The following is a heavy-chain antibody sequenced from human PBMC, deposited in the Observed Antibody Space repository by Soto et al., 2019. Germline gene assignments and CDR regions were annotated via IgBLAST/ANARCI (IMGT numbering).Heavy chain of an antibody. CDR3: ARGQLLGYCSGVSCAYRSYFDY. V-gene: IGHV1-46*01. Sequence: QLLQSGAEVKKPGASVKVSCKASGYTFTSYFMHWVRQAPGQGPEWMGIINPSGGSTSYAQKCAGGVSVTTVTSTTTVYMALSSLRSADTAVYYCARGQLLGYCSGVSCAYRSYFDYWGQGTQVTVSS. J-gene: IGHJ4*02. D-gene: IGHD2-15*01. CDR2: INPSGGST. CDR1: GYTFTSYF.